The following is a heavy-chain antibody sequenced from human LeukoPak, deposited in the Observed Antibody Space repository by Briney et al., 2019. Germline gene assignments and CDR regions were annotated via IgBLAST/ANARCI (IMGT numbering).Heavy chain of an antibody. V-gene: IGHV1-2*02. CDR3: ARFGGRTIFGVVTLDYYYGMDV. D-gene: IGHD3-3*01. Sequence: ASVKVSCKASGYTFTGYYMHWVRQAPGQGREWMGWINPNSGGTNYAQKFRGRVTMTRDTSSSTVYKELSRLTYDDPLMYYCARFGGRTIFGVVTLDYYYGMDVWGQGTTVTVSS. CDR2: INPNSGGT. J-gene: IGHJ6*02. CDR1: GYTFTGYY.